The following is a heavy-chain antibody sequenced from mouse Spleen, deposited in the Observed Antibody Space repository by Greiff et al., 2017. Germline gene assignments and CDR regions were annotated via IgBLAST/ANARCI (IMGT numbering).Heavy chain of an antibody. D-gene: IGHD2-1*01. CDR2: INSNGGIT. V-gene: IGHV5-6-2*01. CDR3: ARNFYYPYGYFEV. Sequence: EVQGVESGGGLVKPGGSLKLSCVASGFTFSSYAMSWVRQTPEKRLEWVAAINSNGGITYYPDTVKDRFTISRDNAKNTLYLQMSSLRSEDTALYYCARNFYYPYGYFEVWGAGTTVTVSS. J-gene: IGHJ1*01. CDR1: GFTFSSYA.